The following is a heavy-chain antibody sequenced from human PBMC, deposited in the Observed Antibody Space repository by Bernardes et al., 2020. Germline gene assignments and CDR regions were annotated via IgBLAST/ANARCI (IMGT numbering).Heavy chain of an antibody. J-gene: IGHJ4*02. CDR1: GYTFISYA. CDR2: ISAYNGNT. Sequence: ASVKVSCEASGYTFISYAISWVRQAPGQGLEWMGWISAYNGNTNYAQKLQGRVTMTTDTSTSTAYMELRSLRSDDTAVYYCAREVHPVMVPFDYWGQGTLVTVSS. CDR3: AREVHPVMVPFDY. V-gene: IGHV1-18*01. D-gene: IGHD5-18*01.